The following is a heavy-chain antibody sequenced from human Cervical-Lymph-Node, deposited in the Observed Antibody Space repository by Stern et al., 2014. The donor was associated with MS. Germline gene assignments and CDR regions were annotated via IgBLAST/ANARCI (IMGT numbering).Heavy chain of an antibody. V-gene: IGHV3-74*02. D-gene: IGHD1-1*01. CDR1: GFNFRTYW. CDR2: INGDGTVS. Sequence: VQLVQSGGGIVQPGGSLMISCVASGFNFRTYWMHWVRQGPGKGLEWVSRINGDGTVSTYADSVRGRFTISRNNANNTMYLQLDNLRVEDTAIYYCASAYRASWGQGTLVTVST. J-gene: IGHJ4*02. CDR3: ASAYRAS.